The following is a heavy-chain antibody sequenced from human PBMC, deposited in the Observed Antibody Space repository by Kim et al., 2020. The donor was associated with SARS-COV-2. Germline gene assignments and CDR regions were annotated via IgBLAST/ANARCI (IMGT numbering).Heavy chain of an antibody. V-gene: IGHV3-21*01. CDR2: ISSSSSYI. D-gene: IGHD6-19*01. CDR3: ARVPWPYSSGWTIYFDY. J-gene: IGHJ4*02. CDR1: GFTFSSYS. Sequence: GGSLRLSCAASGFTFSSYSMNWVRQAPGKGLEWVSSISSSSSYIYYADSVKGRFTISRDNAKNSLYLQMNSLRAEDMAVYYCARVPWPYSSGWTIYFDYWGQGTLVTVSS.